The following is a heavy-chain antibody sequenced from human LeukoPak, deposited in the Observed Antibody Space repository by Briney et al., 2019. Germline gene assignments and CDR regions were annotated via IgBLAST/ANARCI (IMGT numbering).Heavy chain of an antibody. Sequence: ASVKVSCKASGYTFTSYDINWVRQATGQGLEWMGWMNPNSGNTGYAQKFQGRVTITRNTSISTAYMELSSLRSEDTAVYYCARDGAGGPVVTRVRNYYYMDVWGKGTTVTVSS. V-gene: IGHV1-8*03. CDR2: MNPNSGNT. J-gene: IGHJ6*03. CDR1: GYTFTSYD. D-gene: IGHD4-23*01. CDR3: ARDGAGGPVVTRVRNYYYMDV.